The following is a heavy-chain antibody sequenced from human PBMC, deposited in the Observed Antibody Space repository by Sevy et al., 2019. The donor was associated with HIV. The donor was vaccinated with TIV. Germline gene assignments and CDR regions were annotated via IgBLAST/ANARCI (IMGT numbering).Heavy chain of an antibody. J-gene: IGHJ3*02. CDR1: GFTFSSYA. V-gene: IGHV3-23*01. CDR2: ISGSGGST. D-gene: IGHD2-15*01. CDR3: AKDLGYCSGGSCYVGAFDI. Sequence: GGSLRISCAASGFTFSSYAMSWVRQAPGKGLEWVSAISGSGGSTYYADSVKGRFTISRDNSKNTLYLQMNSLRAEDTAVYYCAKDLGYCSGGSCYVGAFDIRGQGTMVTVSS.